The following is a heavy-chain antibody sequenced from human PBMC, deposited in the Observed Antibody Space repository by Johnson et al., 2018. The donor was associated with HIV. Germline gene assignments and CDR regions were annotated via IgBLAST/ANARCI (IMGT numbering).Heavy chain of an antibody. CDR1: GFTFSSYG. Sequence: VQLVESGGGVVQPGRSLRLSCAASGFTFSSYGMHWVRQAPGKGLEWVAFIRYDGSNKYYADSVKGRFTISRDNSKNTLYLQMNSLRAEDTAVYYCAREPGSSSRLGAFDIWGQGTMVTVSS. CDR3: AREPGSSSRLGAFDI. CDR2: IRYDGSNK. D-gene: IGHD6-13*01. J-gene: IGHJ3*02. V-gene: IGHV3-30*02.